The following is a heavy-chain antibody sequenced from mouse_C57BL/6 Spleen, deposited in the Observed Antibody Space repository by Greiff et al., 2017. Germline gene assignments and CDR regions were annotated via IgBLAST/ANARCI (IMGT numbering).Heavy chain of an antibody. Sequence: QVQLQQSGPELVKPGASVKLSCKASGYTFTSYDINWVKQRPGQGLEWIGWIYPRDGSTKYNEKFKGKAKLTADTSSSTAYMELHSLTSEDSAVYFCASKKGYGSSVYFVVLGTGTTVTVSS. CDR2: IYPRDGST. V-gene: IGHV1-85*01. J-gene: IGHJ1*03. CDR3: ASKKGYGSSVYFVV. CDR1: GYTFTSYD. D-gene: IGHD1-1*01.